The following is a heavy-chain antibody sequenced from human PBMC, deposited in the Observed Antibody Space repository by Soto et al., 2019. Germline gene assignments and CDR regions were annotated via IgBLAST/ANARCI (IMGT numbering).Heavy chain of an antibody. CDR3: AGHRAGFWSAPDY. V-gene: IGHV4-39*01. CDR1: GGSISSNNYY. J-gene: IGHJ4*02. D-gene: IGHD3-3*01. CDR2: IYYSGST. Sequence: QLQLQESGPGLAKPSETLSLTCTVSGGSISSNNYYWGWIRQPPGKGLEWIGSIYYSGSTYYNPSLKSRVTMSVDTSKNQFSLKLSSVTAADTAVYSCAGHRAGFWSAPDYWGQGTLVTVSS.